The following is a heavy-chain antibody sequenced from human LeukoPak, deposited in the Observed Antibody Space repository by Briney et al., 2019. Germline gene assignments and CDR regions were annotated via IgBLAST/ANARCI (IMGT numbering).Heavy chain of an antibody. CDR1: GYIFTDYY. J-gene: IGHJ4*02. Sequence: EASVKVSCKASGYIFTDYYMHWVRQAPGQGLEWMGWINPKSDGTKSAQNFQGRVTMTRDTSISTAYMELSRLRSDDTAVYYCARAGYGDLYYLDYWGQGTLVTVSS. CDR3: ARAGYGDLYYLDY. V-gene: IGHV1-2*02. CDR2: INPKSDGT. D-gene: IGHD4-17*01.